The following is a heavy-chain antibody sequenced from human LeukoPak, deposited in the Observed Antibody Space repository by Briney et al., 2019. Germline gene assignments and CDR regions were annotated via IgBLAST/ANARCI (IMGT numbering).Heavy chain of an antibody. V-gene: IGHV4-39*01. CDR1: GGSISSSSYY. CDR2: IYYSGST. CDR3: ARPRSGWRNDAFDI. Sequence: PSETLSLTCTVSGGSISSSSYYWGWIRQPPGKGLEWIGSIYYSGSTYYNPSLKSRVTISVDTTKNQFSLKLSSVTAADTAVYYCARPRSGWRNDAFDIWGQGTMVTVSS. J-gene: IGHJ3*02. D-gene: IGHD6-19*01.